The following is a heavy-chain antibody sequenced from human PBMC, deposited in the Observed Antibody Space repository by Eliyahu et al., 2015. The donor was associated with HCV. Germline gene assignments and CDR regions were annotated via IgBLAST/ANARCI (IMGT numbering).Heavy chain of an antibody. Sequence: EVQLLESGGGLXQPGGSLXLSCAASGFTLRXLPXAGARQAPGKGLEWVASIGVSAXFTHYADSVKGRXTISRDNSKNTLFLQMTSLRADDTAVYYCAKDIQGGASYFDSWGQGALVTVSS. J-gene: IGHJ4*02. V-gene: IGHV3-23*01. CDR1: GFTLRXLP. D-gene: IGHD2-21*01. CDR2: IGVSAXFT. CDR3: AKDIQGGASYFDS.